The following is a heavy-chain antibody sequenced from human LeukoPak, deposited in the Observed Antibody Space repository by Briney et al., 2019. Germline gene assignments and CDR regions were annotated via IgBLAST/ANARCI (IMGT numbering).Heavy chain of an antibody. CDR2: ISGSGGST. CDR3: PNVAGRELGRLRGFDY. CDR1: EFTSSIYA. V-gene: IGHV3-23*01. D-gene: IGHD7-27*01. J-gene: IGHJ4*02. Sequence: GGSLRLSCAVSEFTSSIYAMSARRQAPGKGLEWVSAISGSGGSTYYADSVKGRFTISRDNSKNTLYLQMNSLRAEDTAVYYCPNVAGRELGRLRGFDYWGQGTLVTVSS.